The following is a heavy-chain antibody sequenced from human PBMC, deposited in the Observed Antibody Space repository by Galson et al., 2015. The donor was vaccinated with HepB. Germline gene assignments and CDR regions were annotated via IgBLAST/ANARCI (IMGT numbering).Heavy chain of an antibody. J-gene: IGHJ4*02. Sequence: SLRLSCAASGFTFSSYGMHWVRQAPGKGLEWVAVIWYDGSNKYYADSVKGRFTISRDNSKDTLYLQMNSLRAEDTAVYFCAGGGTADNTAATVPDYWGQGTLVAVSS. CDR3: AGGGTADNTAATVPDY. D-gene: IGHD1-26*01. CDR2: IWYDGSNK. CDR1: GFTFSSYG. V-gene: IGHV3-33*01.